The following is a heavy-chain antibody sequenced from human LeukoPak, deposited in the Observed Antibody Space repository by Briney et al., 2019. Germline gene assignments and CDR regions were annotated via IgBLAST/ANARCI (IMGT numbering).Heavy chain of an antibody. J-gene: IGHJ4*02. CDR3: ARDQYDTMVRGDFDY. V-gene: IGHV1-2*02. D-gene: IGHD3-10*01. CDR2: INPNSGGT. CDR1: GYTFTGYY. Sequence: GASVKVSCKASGYTFTGYYMHWVRQAPGQGLEWMGWINPNSGGTNYAQKFQGRVTMTRDTSISTAYMELGRLRSDDTAVYYCARDQYDTMVRGDFDYWGQGTLVTVSS.